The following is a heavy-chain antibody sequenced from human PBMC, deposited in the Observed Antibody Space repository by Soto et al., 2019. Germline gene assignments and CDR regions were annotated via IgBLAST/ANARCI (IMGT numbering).Heavy chain of an antibody. V-gene: IGHV3-30-3*01. J-gene: IGHJ6*02. CDR1: GFTFSSYA. D-gene: IGHD6-13*01. CDR2: ISYDGSNK. Sequence: QVQLVESGGGVVQPGRSLRLSCAASGFTFSSYAMHWVRQAPGKGLEWVAVISYDGSNKYYADSVKGRFTISRDNSKNTLYLQMNSLRAEDAAVYYCARDLKGSSWLRDDYYYYGMDVWGQGTTVTVS. CDR3: ARDLKGSSWLRDDYYYYGMDV.